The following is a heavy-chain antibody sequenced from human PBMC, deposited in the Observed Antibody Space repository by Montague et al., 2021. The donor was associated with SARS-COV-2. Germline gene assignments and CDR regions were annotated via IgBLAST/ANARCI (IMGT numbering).Heavy chain of an antibody. D-gene: IGHD3-9*01. CDR2: IYSGGST. CDR1: GFTVSSNY. Sequence: SLRLSCAASGFTVSSNYMSWVRQAPGKGLEWVSVIYSGGSTNYADSVKGRFTISRDISKNTLYLQMNSLRAEDTAVYYCARDPNQYDILTGSYRGYYAFDLWGQGTMVTVSS. V-gene: IGHV3-66*01. J-gene: IGHJ3*01. CDR3: ARDPNQYDILTGSYRGYYAFDL.